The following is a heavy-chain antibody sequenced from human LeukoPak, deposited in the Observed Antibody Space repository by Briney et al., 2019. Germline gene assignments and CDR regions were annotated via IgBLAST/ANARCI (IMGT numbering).Heavy chain of an antibody. CDR1: GGSISSYY. CDR3: ARMGIASGIPALDAFDI. Sequence: SETLSLTCTVSGGSISSYYWSWIRQPPGKGLEWIGYIYYSGSINYNPSLKSRVTISVDTSKNQFSLKLSSVTAADTAVYYCARMGIASGIPALDAFDIWGQGTTVTVSS. J-gene: IGHJ3*02. V-gene: IGHV4-59*01. CDR2: IYYSGSI. D-gene: IGHD6-25*01.